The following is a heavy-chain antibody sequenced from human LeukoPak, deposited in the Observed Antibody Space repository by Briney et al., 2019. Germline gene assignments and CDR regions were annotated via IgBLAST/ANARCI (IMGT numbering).Heavy chain of an antibody. V-gene: IGHV4-34*01. Sequence: SETLSLSCAVSGGSFSGYYWSWVRQPPGKGLEWIAEINHSGSTTYYPSPMSRVTISVDTSKNKSSLKLSYVTTADTAGYYYAGGHDGGATAPFDYWGQGTRVSVSS. CDR3: AGGHDGGATAPFDY. J-gene: IGHJ4*02. CDR1: GGSFSGYY. CDR2: INHSGST. D-gene: IGHD1-26*01.